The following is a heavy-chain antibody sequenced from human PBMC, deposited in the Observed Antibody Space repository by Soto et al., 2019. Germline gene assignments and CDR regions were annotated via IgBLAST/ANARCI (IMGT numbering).Heavy chain of an antibody. Sequence: ASVKVSCKASGYTFTSYGISWVRQAPGQGLEWMGWISAYNGNTNYAQKLQGRVTMTTDTSTSTAYMELRSLRSDDTAVYYCARVSYGDVVTYYYYYMDVWGKGTTVTVSS. CDR1: GYTFTSYG. J-gene: IGHJ6*03. CDR3: ARVSYGDVVTYYYYYMDV. CDR2: ISAYNGNT. D-gene: IGHD4-17*01. V-gene: IGHV1-18*01.